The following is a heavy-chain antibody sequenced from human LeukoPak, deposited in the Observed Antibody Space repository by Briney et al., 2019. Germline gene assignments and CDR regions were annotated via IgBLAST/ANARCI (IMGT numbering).Heavy chain of an antibody. CDR1: GGSFSGYY. CDR2: IYYSGST. Sequence: PSETLSLTWAVYGGSFSGYYCSWIRQPPGKGVEWIGYIYYSGSTNYNPSLKSRVTISVDTSKNQFSLKLSSVTAADTAVYYCARGSSSYVGHPFDNWGQGTLVTVSS. J-gene: IGHJ4*02. V-gene: IGHV4-59*01. CDR3: ARGSSSYVGHPFDN. D-gene: IGHD6-6*01.